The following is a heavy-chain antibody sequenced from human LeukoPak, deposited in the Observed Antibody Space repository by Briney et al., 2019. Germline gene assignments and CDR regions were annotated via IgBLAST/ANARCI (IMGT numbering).Heavy chain of an antibody. CDR3: ARDERNDYGMDV. V-gene: IGHV3-23*01. CDR2: ISGSGGST. D-gene: IGHD5-24*01. Sequence: PGGSLRLSCAASGFTFSSYAMSWVRQAPGKGLEWVSAISGSGGSTYYADSVKGRFTISRDNSKNTLYLQMNSLRAEDTAVYYCARDERNDYGMDVWGQGTTVTVSS. CDR1: GFTFSSYA. J-gene: IGHJ6*02.